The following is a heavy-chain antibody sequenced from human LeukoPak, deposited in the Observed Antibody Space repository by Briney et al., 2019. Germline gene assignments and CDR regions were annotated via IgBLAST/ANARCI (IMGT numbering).Heavy chain of an antibody. Sequence: GGSLRLSCAASGFTFSSYAMSWVRQAPGKGLEWVAVISYDGSNKYYADSVKGRFTISRDNSKNTLYLQMNSLRAEDTAVYYCAKISPRGYSYGFFDYWGQGTLVTVSS. CDR1: GFTFSSYA. CDR3: AKISPRGYSYGFFDY. V-gene: IGHV3-30*18. CDR2: ISYDGSNK. D-gene: IGHD5-18*01. J-gene: IGHJ4*02.